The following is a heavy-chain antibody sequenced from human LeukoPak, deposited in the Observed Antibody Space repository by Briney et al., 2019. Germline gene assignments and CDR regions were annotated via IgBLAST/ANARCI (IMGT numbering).Heavy chain of an antibody. CDR3: AKDLGTSGWYCDY. J-gene: IGHJ4*02. CDR2: ISDRST. D-gene: IGHD6-19*01. Sequence: GGSLRLSCAASGFTFSSYAMSWVRQAPGKGLEWVSAISDRSTYYADSVKGRFTISRDNSKNTLHLQMNSLRVEDTAVYYCAKDLGTSGWYCDYWGQGTLVTVYS. CDR1: GFTFSSYA. V-gene: IGHV3-23*05.